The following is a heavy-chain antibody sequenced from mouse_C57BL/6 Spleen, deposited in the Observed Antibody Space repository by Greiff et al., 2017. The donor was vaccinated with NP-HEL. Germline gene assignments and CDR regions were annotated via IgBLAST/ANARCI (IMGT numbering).Heavy chain of an antibody. CDR1: GFTFSDYG. D-gene: IGHD1-1*01. Sequence: EVQGVESGGGLVKPGGSLKLSCAASGFTFSDYGMHWVRQAPEKGLEWVAYISSGSSTIYYADTVKGRFTISRDNAKNTLFLQMTSLRSEDTAMYYCARPLPYGSSPAWFAYWGQGTLVTVSA. CDR3: ARPLPYGSSPAWFAY. V-gene: IGHV5-17*01. CDR2: ISSGSSTI. J-gene: IGHJ3*01.